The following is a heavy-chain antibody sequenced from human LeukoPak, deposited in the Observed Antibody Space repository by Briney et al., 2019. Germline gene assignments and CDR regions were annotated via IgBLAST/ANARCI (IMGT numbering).Heavy chain of an antibody. CDR3: ARARDVEWELLRFDY. Sequence: GASVTVSCKASGGTFSSYAISWVRQAPGQGLEWMGRIIPILGIANYAQKFQGRVTITADKSTSTAYMELSSLRSEDTAVYYCARARDVEWELLRFDYWGQGTLVTVSS. J-gene: IGHJ4*02. D-gene: IGHD1-26*01. V-gene: IGHV1-69*04. CDR2: IIPILGIA. CDR1: GGTFSSYA.